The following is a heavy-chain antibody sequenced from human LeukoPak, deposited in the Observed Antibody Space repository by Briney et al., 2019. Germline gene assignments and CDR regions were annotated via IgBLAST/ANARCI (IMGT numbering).Heavy chain of an antibody. Sequence: SETLSLTCTVSGGSISSYYWSWNRQPPGKGLEWIGYIYYSGSTNYNPSLKSRVTISVDTSKNQFSLKLSSVTAADTAVYYCARDLSPGYFDYWGQGTLVTVSS. CDR3: ARDLSPGYFDY. CDR2: IYYSGST. D-gene: IGHD7-27*01. J-gene: IGHJ4*02. CDR1: GGSISSYY. V-gene: IGHV4-59*12.